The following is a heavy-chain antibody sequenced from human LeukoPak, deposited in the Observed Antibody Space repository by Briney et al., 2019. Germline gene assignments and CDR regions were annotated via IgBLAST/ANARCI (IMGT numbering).Heavy chain of an antibody. CDR1: GYSFTSYW. D-gene: IGHD3-16*02. CDR2: IYPGDSDT. Sequence: GESLKISCKGSGYSFTSYWIGWVRQMPGKGLECMGIIYPGDSDTRYSPSFKGQVTISADTSISTAYLQWSSLKASDTAMYYCARSIMITFGGVIVDYMDVWGKGTTVTVSS. V-gene: IGHV5-51*01. J-gene: IGHJ6*03. CDR3: ARSIMITFGGVIVDYMDV.